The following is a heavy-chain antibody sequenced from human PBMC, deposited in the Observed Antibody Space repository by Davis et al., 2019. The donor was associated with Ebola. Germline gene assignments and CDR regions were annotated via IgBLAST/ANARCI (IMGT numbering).Heavy chain of an antibody. CDR1: GGSFSGYY. CDR3: AREGRQQLVGDNWFDP. J-gene: IGHJ5*02. Sequence: SETLSLTCAVYGGSFSGYYWSWIRQPPGKGLDWIGEINHSGSTNYNPSLKSRVTISVDTSKNQFSLKLSSVTAADTAVYYCAREGRQQLVGDNWFDPWGQGTLVTVSS. D-gene: IGHD6-13*01. V-gene: IGHV4-34*01. CDR2: INHSGST.